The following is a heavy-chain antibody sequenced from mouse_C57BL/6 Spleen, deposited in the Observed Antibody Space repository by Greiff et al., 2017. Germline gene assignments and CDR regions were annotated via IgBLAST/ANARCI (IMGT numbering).Heavy chain of an antibody. Sequence: VQLQQSGAELVKPGASVKMSCKASGYTFTTYPIEWMKQNHGKSLEWIGNFHPYNDDTKYNEKFKGKATLTVEKSSSTVYLELSRLTSDDSAVYYCARGLRRRGYDYYAMDYWGQGTSVTVSS. CDR3: ARGLRRRGYDYYAMDY. D-gene: IGHD2-4*01. CDR1: GYTFTTYP. CDR2: FHPYNDDT. J-gene: IGHJ4*01. V-gene: IGHV1-47*01.